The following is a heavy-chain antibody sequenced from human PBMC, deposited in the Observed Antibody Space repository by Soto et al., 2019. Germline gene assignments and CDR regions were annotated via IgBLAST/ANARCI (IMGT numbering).Heavy chain of an antibody. CDR1: GGSISSYY. Sequence: QVQLQESGPGLVKPSETLSLTCTVSGGSISSYYWSWIRQPPGKGLEWIGYIYYSGSTNYNPSLNSLVTRSVATAKNQFSPKLSSVPAADTAVYYWASDPCMVGQWLTFDYWGQGTLVTVSS. CDR3: ASDPCMVGQWLTFDY. V-gene: IGHV4-59*01. J-gene: IGHJ4*02. CDR2: IYYSGST. D-gene: IGHD6-19*01.